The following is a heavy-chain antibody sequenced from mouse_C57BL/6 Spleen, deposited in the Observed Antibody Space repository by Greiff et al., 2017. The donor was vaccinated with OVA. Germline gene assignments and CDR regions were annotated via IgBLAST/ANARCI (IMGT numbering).Heavy chain of an antibody. CDR1: GYTFTSYW. CDR3: ARGNYYGSSYEFDY. V-gene: IGHV1-61*01. J-gene: IGHJ2*01. D-gene: IGHD1-1*01. Sequence: QVQLKESGAELVRPGSSVKLSCKASGYTFTSYWMDWVKQRPGQGLEWIGNIYPSDSETPYNQKFKDKATLTVDKSSSTAYMQLSSLTSEDSAVYYCARGNYYGSSYEFDYWGQGTTLTVSS. CDR2: IYPSDSET.